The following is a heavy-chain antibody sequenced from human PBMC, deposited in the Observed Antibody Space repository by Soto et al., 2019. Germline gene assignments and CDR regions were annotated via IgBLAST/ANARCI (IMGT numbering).Heavy chain of an antibody. CDR3: AAGGFTMVRRFDY. J-gene: IGHJ4*02. V-gene: IGHV4-34*01. CDR1: GGSFSGYY. D-gene: IGHD3-10*01. CDR2: INHSRST. Sequence: QVQLQQWGAGLLKPSETLSLTCAVYGGSFSGYYWSWIRQPPGKGLEWIGEINHSRSTNYNPSLKSRVTISVDTSKNQFSLKLSSVTAADTAVYYCAAGGFTMVRRFDYWGQGTLVTVSS.